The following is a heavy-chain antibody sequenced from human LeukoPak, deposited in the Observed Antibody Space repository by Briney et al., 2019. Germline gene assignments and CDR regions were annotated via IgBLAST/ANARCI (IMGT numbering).Heavy chain of an antibody. CDR1: GYTFTGYY. D-gene: IGHD3-10*01. J-gene: IGHJ5*02. Sequence: ASVKVSCKASGYTFTGYYMHWVRQAPGQGLEWMGWINPNSGGTNYAQKFQGRVTMTRDTSISTAYMELSGLRSDDTAVYYCARVLDYGSGSQRGRNWFDPWGQGTLVTVSS. CDR2: INPNSGGT. V-gene: IGHV1-2*02. CDR3: ARVLDYGSGSQRGRNWFDP.